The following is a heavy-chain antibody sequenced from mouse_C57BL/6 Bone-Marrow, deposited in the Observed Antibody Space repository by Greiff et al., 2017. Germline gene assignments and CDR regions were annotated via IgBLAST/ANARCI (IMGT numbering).Heavy chain of an antibody. J-gene: IGHJ3*01. V-gene: IGHV1-81*01. CDR1: GYTFTSYG. D-gene: IGHD2-5*01. CDR3: AREDYYSNYGWFAY. CDR2: IYPRSGNT. Sequence: LVESGAELARPGASVKLSCKASGYTFTSYGISWVKQRTGQGLEWIGEIYPRSGNTYYNEKFKGKATLTADKSSSTAYMELRSLTSEDSAVYFCAREDYYSNYGWFAYGGQGTLVTVSA.